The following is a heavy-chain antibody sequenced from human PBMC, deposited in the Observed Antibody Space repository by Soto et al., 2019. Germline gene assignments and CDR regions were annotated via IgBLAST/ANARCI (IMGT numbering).Heavy chain of an antibody. D-gene: IGHD3-10*01. V-gene: IGHV1-69*01. CDR3: ARVPRGELLMYGAFYF. CDR1: GGTFSSYA. CDR2: IIPIFGTA. J-gene: IGHJ3*01. Sequence: QVQLVQSGAEVKKPGSSVKVSCKASGGTFSSYAISWVRQAPGQGLEWMGGIIPIFGTANFAQKFQGRVTFPADESTRIASVGLSSLRSEDSAVYSCARVPRGELLMYGAFYFWSNVTIVTVSS.